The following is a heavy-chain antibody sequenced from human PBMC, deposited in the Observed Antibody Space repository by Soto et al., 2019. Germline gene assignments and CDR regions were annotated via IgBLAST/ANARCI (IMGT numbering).Heavy chain of an antibody. Sequence: SETLSLTCAVSCYSIASGYYGACLRQSTGKGLEWIGSIYHAGSDYYTPSLNIRVAVSLYTSKNHFSLKLTSVTAADTAVYYCAKTFDYYGMDVWGQGTTVTVSS. CDR2: IYHAGSD. CDR3: AKTFDYYGMDV. V-gene: IGHV4-38-2*01. CDR1: CYSIASGYY. J-gene: IGHJ6*02.